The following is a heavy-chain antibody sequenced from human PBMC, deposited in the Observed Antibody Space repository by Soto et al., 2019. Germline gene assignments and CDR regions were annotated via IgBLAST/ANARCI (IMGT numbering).Heavy chain of an antibody. J-gene: IGHJ5*02. CDR1: GYTLTELS. CDR2: FDPEDGET. V-gene: IGHV1-24*01. CDR3: ATDRRIVGATTWGWGWFDP. D-gene: IGHD1-26*01. Sequence: QVQLVQSGAEVKKPGASVKVSCKVSGYTLTELSMHWVRQAPGKGLEWMGCFDPEDGETIYAQKFQGRVTMTEDTSTDTAYMELSSLRSEDTAVYYCATDRRIVGATTWGWGWFDPWGQGTLVTVSS.